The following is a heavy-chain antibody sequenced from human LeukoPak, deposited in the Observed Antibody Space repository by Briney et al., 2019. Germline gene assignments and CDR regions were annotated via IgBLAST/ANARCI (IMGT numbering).Heavy chain of an antibody. J-gene: IGHJ4*02. CDR1: GGTFSSYA. Sequence: EASVKVSCKASGGTFSSYAISWVRQAPGQGLEWMGGIIPIFGTANYAQKFQGRVTITADESTSTAYMELSSLRSEDTAVYYCACVDSSGYYYFDYWGQGTLVTVSS. V-gene: IGHV1-69*13. D-gene: IGHD3-22*01. CDR2: IIPIFGTA. CDR3: ACVDSSGYYYFDY.